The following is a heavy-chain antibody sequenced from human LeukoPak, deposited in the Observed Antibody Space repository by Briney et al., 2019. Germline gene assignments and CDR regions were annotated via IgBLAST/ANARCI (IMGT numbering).Heavy chain of an antibody. CDR1: GGSFSGYY. CDR2: INHSGST. D-gene: IGHD6-19*01. Sequence: SETLSLTCAVYGGSFSGYYWSWIRQPPGKGLEWIGEINHSGSTNYNPSLKSRVTISVDTSKNQFSLKLSSVTAADTAVYYRASRIAVADTYYFDYWGQGTLVTVSS. V-gene: IGHV4-34*01. J-gene: IGHJ4*02. CDR3: ASRIAVADTYYFDY.